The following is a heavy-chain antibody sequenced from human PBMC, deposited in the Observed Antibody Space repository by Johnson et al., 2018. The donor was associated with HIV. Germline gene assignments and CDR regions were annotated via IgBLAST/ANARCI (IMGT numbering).Heavy chain of an antibody. CDR2: ISYDGSNK. Sequence: QVQLVESGGGVVQPGRSLRLSCAASGFTFSSYAMHWVRQAPGKGLEWVAVISYDGSNKYYADSVKGRFTISRDNFNNTLYLQMNSLRAEDTAVYYCARGISQPYYNFWSGYHYPDAFDIWGQGTMVTVSS. J-gene: IGHJ3*02. CDR3: ARGISQPYYNFWSGYHYPDAFDI. D-gene: IGHD3-3*01. CDR1: GFTFSSYA. V-gene: IGHV3-30*14.